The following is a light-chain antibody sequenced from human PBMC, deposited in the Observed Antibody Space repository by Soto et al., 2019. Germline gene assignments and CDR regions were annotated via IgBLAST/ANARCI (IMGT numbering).Light chain of an antibody. CDR3: QTWGTGIQV. V-gene: IGLV4-69*01. J-gene: IGLJ1*01. CDR1: SGHSNYA. CDR2: INSDGSH. Sequence: QLVLTQSPSASASLGASVKLTCTLSSGHSNYAIAWHQQQPERGPRYLIKINSDGSHNKGDGIPDRFSGSSSGAERYLTISSLQSEDEADYYCQTWGTGIQVFGTGTKVTVL.